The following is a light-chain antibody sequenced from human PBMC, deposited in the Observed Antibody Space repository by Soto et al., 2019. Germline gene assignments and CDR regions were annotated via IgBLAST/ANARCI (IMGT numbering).Light chain of an antibody. CDR1: SSDVGGYHY. J-gene: IGLJ2*01. CDR3: SSYTSSSSVV. V-gene: IGLV2-14*01. CDR2: DVS. Sequence: QSALTQPASVSGSPGQSITISCTGTSSDVGGYHYVSWYQQHPGKAPKHIIYDVSNRPSGVSNRFSGSKSGNTASLTISGLQAEDEADYYCSSYTSSSSVVFGGGTKLTVL.